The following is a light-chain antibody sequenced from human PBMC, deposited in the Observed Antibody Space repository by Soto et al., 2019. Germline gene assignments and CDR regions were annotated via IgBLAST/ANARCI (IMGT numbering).Light chain of an antibody. CDR2: GAS. J-gene: IGKJ1*01. V-gene: IGKV3-15*01. Sequence: EVVMTQSPATLSVSPGERATLSCRASQSVNANLAWYQQKPGQAPRLLIHGASNRATGIPARFSGSGFGTVFIVNIISPXSEDFAVYYCQQYNTWLWTFGQGTKVEI. CDR3: QQYNTWLWT. CDR1: QSVNAN.